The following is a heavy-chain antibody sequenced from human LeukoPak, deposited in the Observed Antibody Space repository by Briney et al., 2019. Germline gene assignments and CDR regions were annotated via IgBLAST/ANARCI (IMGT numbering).Heavy chain of an antibody. CDR3: ARDNYYDSSGYDY. D-gene: IGHD3-22*01. Sequence: SETLSLTCAVYGGSFSGYYWSWIRQPPGKGLEWIGEINHSGSTNYNPSLKSRVTISVDTSKNQFSLKLSSVTAADTAVYYCARDNYYDSSGYDYWGQGTLVTVSS. V-gene: IGHV4-34*01. CDR2: INHSGST. CDR1: GGSFSGYY. J-gene: IGHJ4*02.